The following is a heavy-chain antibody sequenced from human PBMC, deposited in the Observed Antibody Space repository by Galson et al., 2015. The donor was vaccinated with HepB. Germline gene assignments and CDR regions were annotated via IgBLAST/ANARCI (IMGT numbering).Heavy chain of an antibody. Sequence: SLRLSCAASGFTFSSYAMHWVRQAPGKGLEWVAVMSYDGSNKYYADSVKGRFTISRDNSKNTLYLQMNSLRAEDTAVYYCAKEAHMTIFGVLPPWYFLDYWGQGTLVTVSS. V-gene: IGHV3-30-3*01. CDR1: GFTFSSYA. D-gene: IGHD3-3*01. J-gene: IGHJ4*02. CDR2: MSYDGSNK. CDR3: AKEAHMTIFGVLPPWYFLDY.